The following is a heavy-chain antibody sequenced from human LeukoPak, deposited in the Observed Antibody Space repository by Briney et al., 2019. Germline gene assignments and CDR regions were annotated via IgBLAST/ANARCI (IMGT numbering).Heavy chain of an antibody. V-gene: IGHV4-4*07. CDR3: ARDGYYYDSSGRHSFDY. CDR2: IYTSGST. D-gene: IGHD3-22*01. J-gene: IGHJ4*02. CDR1: GGSISSYY. Sequence: PSETLSLTCTVSGGSISSYYWSWIRQPAGKGLEWIGRIYTSGSTNYNPSLKSRVTMSVDTSKNQFSLKLSSVTAADTAVYYCARDGYYYDSSGRHSFDYWGQGTLVTVSS.